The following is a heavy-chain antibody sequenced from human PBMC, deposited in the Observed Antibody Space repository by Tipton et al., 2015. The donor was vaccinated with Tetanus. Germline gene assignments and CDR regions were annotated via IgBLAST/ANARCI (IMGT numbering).Heavy chain of an antibody. D-gene: IGHD3-10*01. V-gene: IGHV4-61*01. CDR2: IYYSGST. CDR1: GGSVSSGSYY. Sequence: TLSLTCTVSGGSVSSGSYYWSWIRQPPGKGLEWIGYIYYSGSTNYNPSLKSRVTISVDTSKNQFSLKLSSVTAADTAVYYCSRDRFGEKVGGMDVWGQGTTVTVSS. J-gene: IGHJ6*02. CDR3: SRDRFGEKVGGMDV.